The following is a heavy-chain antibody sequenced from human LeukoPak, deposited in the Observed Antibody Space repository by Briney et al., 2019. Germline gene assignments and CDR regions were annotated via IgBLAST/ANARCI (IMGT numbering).Heavy chain of an antibody. CDR1: GGSINSGPYS. CDR2: ISHGGST. J-gene: IGHJ4*02. V-gene: IGHV4-30-2*01. CDR3: AGVKWGNFDS. Sequence: PSETLSLTCAVSGGSINSGPYSWSWVRQPPGKGLEWIGYISHGGSTYYNPSLKSRVTISVDRPKNQCFPRLTSVTAADTAVYFCAGVKWGNFDSWGQGTRVTVSS. D-gene: IGHD7-27*01.